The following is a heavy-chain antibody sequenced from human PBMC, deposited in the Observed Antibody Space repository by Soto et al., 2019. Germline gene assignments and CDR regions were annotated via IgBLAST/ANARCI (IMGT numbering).Heavy chain of an antibody. J-gene: IGHJ3*02. V-gene: IGHV1-46*01. CDR2: INPSGGST. CDR3: ARAYSSGWYIAGNGAFDI. CDR1: GYTFTSYY. D-gene: IGHD6-19*01. Sequence: ASVKVSCKASGYTFTSYYMHWVRQAPGQGLEWMGIINPSGGSTSYAQKFQGRVTMTRDTSTSTVYMELSSLRSEDTAVYYCARAYSSGWYIAGNGAFDIWGQGTMVTV.